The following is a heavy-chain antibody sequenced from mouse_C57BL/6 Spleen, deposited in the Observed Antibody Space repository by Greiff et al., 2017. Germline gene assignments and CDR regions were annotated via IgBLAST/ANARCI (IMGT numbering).Heavy chain of an antibody. J-gene: IGHJ4*01. D-gene: IGHD5-2*01. Sequence: DVQLQESGPELVKPGASVKISCKASGYSFTGYYMNWVKQSPEKSLEWIGEINPSTGGTTYNQKFKAKATLTVDKSSSTAYMQLKSLTSEDSAVYYCAREDLLNYAMDYWGQGTSVTVSS. CDR1: GYSFTGYY. CDR3: AREDLLNYAMDY. CDR2: INPSTGGT. V-gene: IGHV1-42*01.